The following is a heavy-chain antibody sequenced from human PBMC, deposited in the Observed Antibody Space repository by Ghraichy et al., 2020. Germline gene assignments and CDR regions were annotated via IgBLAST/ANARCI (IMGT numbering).Heavy chain of an antibody. Sequence: ASVKVSCKASGYTFTSYAMHWVRQAPGQRLEWMGWINAGNGNTKYSQKFQGRVTITRDTSASTAYMELSSLRSEDTAVYYCARVRPGIAVNFDYWGQGTLVTVSS. CDR3: ARVRPGIAVNFDY. CDR1: GYTFTSYA. CDR2: INAGNGNT. D-gene: IGHD6-19*01. J-gene: IGHJ4*02. V-gene: IGHV1-3*01.